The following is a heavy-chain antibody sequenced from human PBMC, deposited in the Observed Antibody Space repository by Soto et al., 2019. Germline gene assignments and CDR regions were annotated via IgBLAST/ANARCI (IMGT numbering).Heavy chain of an antibody. V-gene: IGHV1-18*01. CDR3: ARAHAHYYYYGMVV. CDR2: ISAYNGNT. J-gene: IGHJ6*01. CDR1: GYTFTSYG. Sequence: QVQLVQSGAEVKKPGASVQVSCKASGYTFTSYGISWVRQAPGQGLEWMGWISAYNGNTNYAQKLQGRVTMTTDTSTSTGYMELRSLRSDDTAVYYCARAHAHYYYYGMVVWGQGTTVTVSS.